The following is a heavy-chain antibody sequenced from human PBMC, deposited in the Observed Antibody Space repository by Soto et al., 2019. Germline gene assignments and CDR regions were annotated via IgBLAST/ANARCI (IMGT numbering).Heavy chain of an antibody. CDR3: VRGCCTRNYAPDGFRI. V-gene: IGHV1-69*18. CDR1: GGTFSTYS. D-gene: IGHD1-7*01. CDR2: IIPMFGTP. J-gene: IGHJ3*02. Sequence: QVQLVQSGAEVKKPGSSVKVSCRASGGTFSTYSINWVRQAPGQGLEWMGNIIPMFGTPNYARKFQGRVTMTSDESTTTAYMELSRLTSEDTAVYYCVRGCCTRNYAPDGFRIWGQGTMVTVSS.